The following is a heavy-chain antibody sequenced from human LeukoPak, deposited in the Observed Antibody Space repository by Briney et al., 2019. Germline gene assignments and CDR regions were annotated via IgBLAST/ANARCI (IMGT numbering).Heavy chain of an antibody. CDR2: INAGNGNT. CDR1: GYTFTSYA. D-gene: IGHD3-10*01. Sequence: ASVKVSCKASGYTFTSYAMHWVRQAPGQRLEWMGWINAGNGNTKYSQKFQGRVTITRDTSASTAYMELSSLRSEDTAAYYCARAYMVRGVIIGYWGQGTLVTVSS. CDR3: ARAYMVRGVIIGY. V-gene: IGHV1-3*01. J-gene: IGHJ4*02.